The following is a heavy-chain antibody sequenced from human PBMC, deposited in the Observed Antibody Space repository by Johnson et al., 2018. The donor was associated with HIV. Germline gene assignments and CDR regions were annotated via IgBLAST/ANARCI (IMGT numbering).Heavy chain of an antibody. Sequence: QMQLVESGGGVVQPGGSLRLSCAASGFTFSSYGMHWVRQAPGKGLEWVAFIRYDGSNKYYADSVKGRFTISRDNSKNTLFLQMTSLRAEDTAVYYCAKDRRELPSPFDIWGQGTMVTVSS. V-gene: IGHV3-30*02. CDR3: AKDRRELPSPFDI. D-gene: IGHD1-7*01. J-gene: IGHJ3*02. CDR2: IRYDGSNK. CDR1: GFTFSSYG.